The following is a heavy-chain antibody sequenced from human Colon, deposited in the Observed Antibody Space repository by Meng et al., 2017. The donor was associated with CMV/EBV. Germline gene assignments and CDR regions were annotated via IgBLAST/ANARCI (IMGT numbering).Heavy chain of an antibody. J-gene: IGHJ5*02. CDR2: IIPMFGIP. D-gene: IGHD3-10*01. V-gene: IGHV1-69*05. CDR1: GDTFNNYA. CDR3: VRGTMEAPPVPIDP. Sequence: SVKVSCKSSGDTFNNYAINWVRLAPGQGLEWLGGIIPMFGIPHYAQKFHDRLTITTDESATTGYMDLTSLKSEDTAVYYCVRGTMEAPPVPIDPWGQGTLVTVSS.